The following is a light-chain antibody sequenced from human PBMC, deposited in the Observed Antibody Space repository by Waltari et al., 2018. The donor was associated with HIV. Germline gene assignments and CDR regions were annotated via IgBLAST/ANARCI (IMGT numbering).Light chain of an antibody. CDR1: SLGNYF. V-gene: IGLV3-19*01. J-gene: IGLJ2*01. Sequence: SSELTQDPAVSVALGQTVRITCQGDSLGNYFASWYQQKPGQAPVLVIYGKNNRPSGIPDRFSFSSSGTTASFIITGAQAEDEADYYCNSRDSSGVVFGGGTKLTVL. CDR3: NSRDSSGVV. CDR2: GKN.